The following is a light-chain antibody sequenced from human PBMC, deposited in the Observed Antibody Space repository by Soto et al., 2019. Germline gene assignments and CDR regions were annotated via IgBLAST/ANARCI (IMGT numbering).Light chain of an antibody. Sequence: EFVATQCPATLTESPGERIAFSCMASQAVSSSFAWYQQRPGQAPRLLISDTSTRAAGIAARFSGNGSGTEFTLTISSLQSEDFALYYCHRRNNWPITFGQGTRLEI. J-gene: IGKJ5*01. CDR3: HRRNNWPIT. CDR2: DTS. CDR1: QAVSSS. V-gene: IGKV3-15*01.